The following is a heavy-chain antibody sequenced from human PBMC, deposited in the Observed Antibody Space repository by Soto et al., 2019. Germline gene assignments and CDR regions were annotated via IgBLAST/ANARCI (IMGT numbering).Heavy chain of an antibody. CDR2: ISGSGGST. CDR3: ANLVIPTDEKEYDFWSGYPHN. V-gene: IGHV3-23*01. Sequence: GGSLRLSCAASGFTFSSYAMSWVRQAPGKGLEWVSAISGSGGSTYYADSVKGRFTISRDNSKNTLYLQMNSLRAEDTAVYYCANLVIPTDEKEYDFWSGYPHNWGQGTLVTVSS. J-gene: IGHJ4*02. CDR1: GFTFSSYA. D-gene: IGHD3-3*01.